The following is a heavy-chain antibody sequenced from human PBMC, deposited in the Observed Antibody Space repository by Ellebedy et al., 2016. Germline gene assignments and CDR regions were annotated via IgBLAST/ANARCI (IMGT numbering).Heavy chain of an antibody. V-gene: IGHV3-9*01. CDR1: GFTFNDYA. J-gene: IGHJ4*02. Sequence: GGSLRLSXAGSGFTFNDYALHWVRQAPGKGLEWVSGISWDSAVIGYGGSVKGRFTISKDSAKNCLYLQMNSLRPEDTAFYYCAKGTMDYFYHWGQGTLVTVSS. D-gene: IGHD4/OR15-4a*01. CDR2: ISWDSAVI. CDR3: AKGTMDYFYH.